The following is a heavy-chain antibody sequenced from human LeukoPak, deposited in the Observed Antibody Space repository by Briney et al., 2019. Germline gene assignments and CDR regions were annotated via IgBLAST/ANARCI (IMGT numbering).Heavy chain of an antibody. CDR1: GYTFTSYA. CDR2: INTNTENP. D-gene: IGHD2-2*01. J-gene: IGHJ5*02. CDR3: ARELVVVPAAMRCWFDP. Sequence: ASVKVSCKASGYTFTSYAMNWVRQAPGQGLEWMGWINTNTENPTYAQGFTGRFVFSLDTSVSTAYLQISSLKAEDTAVYYCARELVVVPAAMRCWFDPWGQGTLVTVSS. V-gene: IGHV7-4-1*02.